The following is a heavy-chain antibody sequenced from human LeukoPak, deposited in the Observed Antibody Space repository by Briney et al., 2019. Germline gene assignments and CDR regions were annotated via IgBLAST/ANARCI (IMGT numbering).Heavy chain of an antibody. D-gene: IGHD2-2*02. J-gene: IGHJ4*02. V-gene: IGHV4-61*02. CDR2: IYTSGST. CDR3: ASSPRGDCSSTSCYNY. Sequence: SETLSLTCTVSGGSISSSSYYWSWIRQPAGKGLEWIGRIYTSGSTNYNPSLKSRVTISVDTSKNQFSLKLSSVTAADTAVYYCASSPRGDCSSTSCYNYWGQGTLVTVSS. CDR1: GGSISSSSYY.